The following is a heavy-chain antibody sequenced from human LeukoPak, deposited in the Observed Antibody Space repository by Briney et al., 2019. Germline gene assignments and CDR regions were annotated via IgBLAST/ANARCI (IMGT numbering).Heavy chain of an antibody. CDR3: ARPRVGATTHDAFDI. J-gene: IGHJ3*02. Sequence: GGSLRLSCAASGFTFSSNWMSWVRQAPGKGLEWVANIKQDGSEKYYVDSVKGRFTISRDNAKNSLYLQMNSLRAEDTAVYYCARPRVGATTHDAFDIWGQGTMVTVSS. CDR1: GFTFSSNW. V-gene: IGHV3-7*01. CDR2: IKQDGSEK. D-gene: IGHD1-26*01.